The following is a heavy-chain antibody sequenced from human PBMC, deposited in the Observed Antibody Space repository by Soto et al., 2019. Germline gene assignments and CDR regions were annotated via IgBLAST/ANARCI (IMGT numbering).Heavy chain of an antibody. J-gene: IGHJ3*02. CDR1: GFTFSSYE. Sequence: GGSLRLSCAASGFTFSSYEMNWVRQAPGKGLEWVSYISSSGSTIYYADSVKGRFTISRDNAKNSLYLQMNSLRAEDTAVYYCARVGGYYYVGASDIWGQGTMVTVSS. D-gene: IGHD3-22*01. CDR2: ISSSGSTI. V-gene: IGHV3-48*03. CDR3: ARVGGYYYVGASDI.